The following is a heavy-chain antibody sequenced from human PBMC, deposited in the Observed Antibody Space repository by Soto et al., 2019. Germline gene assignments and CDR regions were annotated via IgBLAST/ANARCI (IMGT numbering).Heavy chain of an antibody. J-gene: IGHJ4*02. CDR1: GYNFTTFS. CDR2: IYPGDSET. Sequence: RESLKISCNASGYNFTTFSIGWVRQMPGKGLEWMGIIYPGDSETKYSPDFEGQVTISADRSTNTAYLQWRSLRASDTAMYYCARLGFPGAIYFDSWGLGTLVTVSS. V-gene: IGHV5-51*01. CDR3: ARLGFPGAIYFDS.